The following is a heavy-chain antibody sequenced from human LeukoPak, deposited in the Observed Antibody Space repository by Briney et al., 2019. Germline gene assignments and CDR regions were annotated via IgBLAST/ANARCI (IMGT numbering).Heavy chain of an antibody. CDR3: ARDPKYYYDSSGSRSG. Sequence: PGGSLRLSCAASGFTFSSYSMNWVRQAPGKGLEWVSSISSSSSYIYYADSVKGRFTISRGNAKNSLYLQMNSLRAEDTAVYYCARDPKYYYDSSGSRSGWGQGTLVTVSS. J-gene: IGHJ4*02. D-gene: IGHD3-22*01. V-gene: IGHV3-21*01. CDR2: ISSSSSYI. CDR1: GFTFSSYS.